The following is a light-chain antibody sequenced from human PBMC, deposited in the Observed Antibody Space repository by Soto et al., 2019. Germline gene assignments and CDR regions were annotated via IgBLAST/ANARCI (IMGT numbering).Light chain of an antibody. CDR3: QQSNKWPYT. CDR2: GAS. J-gene: IGKJ2*01. Sequence: IVMTQSPATLSVSPGERATLSCRASPSVSSNLAWYQHKPGQAPRLLFYGASTRAAGIPARFSGGGSGTDFTLTISGLQSEDFAVYYCQQSNKWPYTFGQGTKLEIK. CDR1: PSVSSN. V-gene: IGKV3-15*01.